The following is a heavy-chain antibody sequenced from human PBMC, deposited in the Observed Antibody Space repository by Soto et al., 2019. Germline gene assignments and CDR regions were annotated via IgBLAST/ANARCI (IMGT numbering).Heavy chain of an antibody. Sequence: SETLSLTCAVSGGSLRGHYWSWIRQSPEKGMERIGEINHSGFTNYNPTLKSRVTISRDASKNQFSLRLSSMTAADSAVYFCAGAAVKLGATFFDTWDQETLVAISS. CDR3: AGAAVKLGATFFDT. V-gene: IGHV4-34*01. CDR2: INHSGFT. D-gene: IGHD1-26*01. J-gene: IGHJ4*01. CDR1: GGSLRGHY.